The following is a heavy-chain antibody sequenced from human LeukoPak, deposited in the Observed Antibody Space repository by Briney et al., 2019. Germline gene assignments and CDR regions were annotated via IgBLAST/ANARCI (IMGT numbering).Heavy chain of an antibody. V-gene: IGHV3-74*01. CDR3: ARSDWFDP. J-gene: IGHJ5*02. CDR2: IKSDGSST. Sequence: GGSLRLSCAASGFTLGGYWMHWVRQAPGKGLVWVSRIKSDGSSTSYADSVKGRFTISRDNAKNTLYLQMNSLRAEDTAVYYCARSDWFDPWGQGTLVTVSS. CDR1: GFTLGGYW.